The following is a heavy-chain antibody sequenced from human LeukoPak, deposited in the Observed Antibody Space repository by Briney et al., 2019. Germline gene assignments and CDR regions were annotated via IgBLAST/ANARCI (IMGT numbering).Heavy chain of an antibody. V-gene: IGHV3-74*01. CDR2: INSDGSST. D-gene: IGHD5-18*01. CDR3: ARDHVVGLWPYYYGMDV. J-gene: IGHJ6*02. Sequence: GGSLRLSCAASGFTLSSYWMHWVRQAPGKGPVWVSRINSDGSSTSYADSVKGRFTISRDNAKNTLYLQMNSLRAEDTAVYYCARDHVVGLWPYYYGMDVWGQGTTVTVSS. CDR1: GFTLSSYW.